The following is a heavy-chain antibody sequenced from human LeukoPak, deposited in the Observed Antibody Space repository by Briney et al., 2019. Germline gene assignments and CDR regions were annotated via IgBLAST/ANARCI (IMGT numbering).Heavy chain of an antibody. CDR3: AKSTITTRRGNYYMDV. Sequence: GGSLRLSCAASGFTFSSYAMSWVRQAPGKGLEWVSAISGSGGSTYYADSVKGRFTISRDNSKNTLYLQMNSLRAEDTAVYYCAKSTITTRRGNYYMDVWGKGTTVTVSS. CDR1: GFTFSSYA. V-gene: IGHV3-23*01. J-gene: IGHJ6*03. D-gene: IGHD3-3*01. CDR2: ISGSGGST.